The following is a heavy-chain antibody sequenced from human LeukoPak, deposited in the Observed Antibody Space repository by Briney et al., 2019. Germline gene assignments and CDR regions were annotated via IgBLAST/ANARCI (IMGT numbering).Heavy chain of an antibody. Sequence: GGSLRLSCAASGFTFSSSAMSWVRQAPGKGLEWVSAISNNGGYTYYAASVQGRFTISRDNSNSTLCLQMNSLRAEDTAVYYCAKQVGYCSDGSCYFPYWGQGTLVTVSS. CDR1: GFTFSSSA. CDR2: ISNNGGYT. V-gene: IGHV3-23*01. J-gene: IGHJ4*02. D-gene: IGHD2-15*01. CDR3: AKQVGYCSDGSCYFPY.